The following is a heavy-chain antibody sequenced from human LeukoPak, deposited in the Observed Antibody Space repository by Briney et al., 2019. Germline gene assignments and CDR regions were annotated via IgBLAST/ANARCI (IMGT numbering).Heavy chain of an antibody. D-gene: IGHD6-13*01. J-gene: IGHJ4*02. CDR1: GFTFSSYW. CDR2: FNSDGSNT. V-gene: IGHV3-74*01. Sequence: GGSLRLSCAASGFTFSSYWMHWVRQAPGKGLVWVSRFNSDGSNTRYADSVKGRFTISRDNAKNSLFLQMNSLRAEDTAVYYCARDIAAAGFFDYWGQGTLVTVSS. CDR3: ARDIAAAGFFDY.